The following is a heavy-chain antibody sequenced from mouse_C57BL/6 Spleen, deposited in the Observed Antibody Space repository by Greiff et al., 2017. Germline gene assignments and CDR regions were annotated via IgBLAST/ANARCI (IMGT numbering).Heavy chain of an antibody. J-gene: IGHJ4*01. D-gene: IGHD2-12*01. CDR2: IYPGSGNT. CDR1: GYTFTDYY. CDR3: ARDYHSNYYAMDY. Sequence: QVQLQQSGAELVRPGASVKLSCKASGYTFTDYYINWVKQRPGQGLEWIARIYPGSGNTYYNEKFKGKATLTAEKSSSTAYMQLSSLTSEDSAVYFCARDYHSNYYAMDYWGQGTSVTVSS. V-gene: IGHV1-76*01.